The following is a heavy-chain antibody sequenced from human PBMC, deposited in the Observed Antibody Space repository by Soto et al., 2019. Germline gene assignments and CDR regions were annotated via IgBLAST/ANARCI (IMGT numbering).Heavy chain of an antibody. D-gene: IGHD3-22*01. V-gene: IGHV3-30-3*01. Sequence: QVQLVESGGGVVQPGRSLRLSCAASGFTFSSYAMHWVRQAPGKGLEWVAVISYDGSNKYYADSVKGRFTISRDNSKNTLYLQMNSLRAEDTAVYYCARGWRDRSGYTYYWGQGTLVTVSS. CDR1: GFTFSSYA. J-gene: IGHJ4*02. CDR2: ISYDGSNK. CDR3: ARGWRDRSGYTYY.